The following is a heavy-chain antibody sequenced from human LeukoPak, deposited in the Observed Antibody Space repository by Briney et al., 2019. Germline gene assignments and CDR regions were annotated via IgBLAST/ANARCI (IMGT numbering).Heavy chain of an antibody. CDR2: IRSKTDGGTT. Sequence: PGGSLRLYCAASGFTFRNAWMSWVRQAPGKGLEWVGRIRSKTDGGTTDYAAPVKGRFTISRDDSGNTLYLQMSSLRTEDTAVYYCTKSLDCSRTSCDSWGQGTLVTVSS. J-gene: IGHJ5*01. CDR3: TKSLDCSRTSCDS. V-gene: IGHV3-15*01. D-gene: IGHD2-2*01. CDR1: GFTFRNAW.